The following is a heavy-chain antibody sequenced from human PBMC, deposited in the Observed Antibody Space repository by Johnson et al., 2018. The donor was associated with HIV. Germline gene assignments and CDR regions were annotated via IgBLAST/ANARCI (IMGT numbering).Heavy chain of an antibody. CDR3: TSDRVWIVGATGAFDV. J-gene: IGHJ3*01. CDR1: GFTFSDFY. V-gene: IGHV3-11*04. CDR2: ISSSDNTT. D-gene: IGHD1-26*01. Sequence: QVQLVESGGGLVKPGGSLRLSCAASGFTFSDFYMSWIRQAPGKGLEWVSYISSSDNTTYYADSVKGRFTISRDNAKNSLYLQMNSLRAEDTALYYCTSDRVWIVGATGAFDVWGQGTMVTVSS.